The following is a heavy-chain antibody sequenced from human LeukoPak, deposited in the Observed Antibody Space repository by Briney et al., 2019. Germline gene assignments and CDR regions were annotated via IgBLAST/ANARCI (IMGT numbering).Heavy chain of an antibody. CDR1: GYTFTGYY. Sequence: GASVKVSCKASGYTFTGYYKHWVRQAPGQGLEWMGWINPNSGGTNYAQKFQGRVTMTRDTSISTAYMELSRLRSDDTAVYYCARPPTGKRAFDIWGQGTMVTVSS. V-gene: IGHV1-2*02. J-gene: IGHJ3*02. CDR2: INPNSGGT. CDR3: ARPPTGKRAFDI.